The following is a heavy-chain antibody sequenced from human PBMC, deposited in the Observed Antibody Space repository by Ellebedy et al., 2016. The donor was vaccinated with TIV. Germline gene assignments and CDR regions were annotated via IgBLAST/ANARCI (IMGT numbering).Heavy chain of an antibody. D-gene: IGHD3-3*01. Sequence: GESLKISCAASGFTFSSYSMNWVRQAPGKGLEWVSYISSSSSTIYYADSVKGRFTISRDNAKNSLYLQMNSLRAEDTAVYYCARMGNYDFWSGYSHFDYWGQGTLVTVSS. CDR2: ISSSSSTI. CDR3: ARMGNYDFWSGYSHFDY. CDR1: GFTFSSYS. V-gene: IGHV3-48*01. J-gene: IGHJ4*02.